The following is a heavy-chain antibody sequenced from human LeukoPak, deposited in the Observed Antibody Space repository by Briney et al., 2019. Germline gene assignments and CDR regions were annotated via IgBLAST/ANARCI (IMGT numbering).Heavy chain of an antibody. D-gene: IGHD3-10*01. Sequence: GGSLRLSCAASGFTFSSYSMNWVRQAPGKGLEWVSSISSSSSYIYYADSVKGRFTISRDNAKNSLYLQMNSLRAEDTAVYYCARLSENYYGSGSYNDYWGQGTLVTVSS. CDR2: ISSSSSYI. CDR3: ARLSENYYGSGSYNDY. J-gene: IGHJ4*02. CDR1: GFTFSSYS. V-gene: IGHV3-21*01.